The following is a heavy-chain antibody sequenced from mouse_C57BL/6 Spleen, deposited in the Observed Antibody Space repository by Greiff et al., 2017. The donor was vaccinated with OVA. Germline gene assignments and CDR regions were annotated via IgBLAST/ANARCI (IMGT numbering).Heavy chain of an antibody. J-gene: IGHJ3*01. Sequence: QVQLQQPGAELVKPGASVKVSCKASGYTFTSYWMHWVKQRPGQGLEWIGRIHPSDSDTNYNQKFKGKATLTVDKSSSTAYMQLSSLTSEDSAVYYCAIQPAQATPFAYWGKGTLVTVSA. CDR3: AIQPAQATPFAY. CDR2: IHPSDSDT. V-gene: IGHV1-74*01. D-gene: IGHD3-2*02. CDR1: GYTFTSYW.